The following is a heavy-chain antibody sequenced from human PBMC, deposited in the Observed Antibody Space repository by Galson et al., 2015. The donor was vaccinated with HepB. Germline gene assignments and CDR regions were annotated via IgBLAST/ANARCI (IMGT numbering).Heavy chain of an antibody. Sequence: SVKVSCKASGYTFTSYAMHWVRQAPGQRLEWMGWINAGNGNTKYSQKFQGRVTITRDTSASTAYMELSSLRSEDTAVYYCARDLVLLWFGDLVRTYGMDVWGQGTTVTVSS. D-gene: IGHD3-10*01. CDR3: ARDLVLLWFGDLVRTYGMDV. CDR1: GYTFTSYA. V-gene: IGHV1-3*01. CDR2: INAGNGNT. J-gene: IGHJ6*02.